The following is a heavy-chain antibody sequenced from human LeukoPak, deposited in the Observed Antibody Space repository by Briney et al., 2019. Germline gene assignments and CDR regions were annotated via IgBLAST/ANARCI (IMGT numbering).Heavy chain of an antibody. V-gene: IGHV4-34*01. CDR2: INHSGST. J-gene: IGHJ5*02. CDR3: ARMYYDFWSGYEGA. D-gene: IGHD3-3*01. Sequence: PSETLSLTCAVYGGSFSGYYWSWIRQPPGKGLEWIGEINHSGSTNYNPSLKSRVTISVDTSKNQFSLKLSSVTAADTAVYYCARMYYDFWSGYEGAWGQGTLVTVSS. CDR1: GGSFSGYY.